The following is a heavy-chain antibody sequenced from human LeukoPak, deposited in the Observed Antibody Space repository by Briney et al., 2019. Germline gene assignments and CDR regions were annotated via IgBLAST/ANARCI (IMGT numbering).Heavy chain of an antibody. V-gene: IGHV4-61*01. J-gene: IGHJ3*02. CDR1: GGSISSGSYY. D-gene: IGHD6-6*01. Sequence: SQTLSLTCTVSGGSISSGSYYWSWIRQPPGKGLEWIGYIYYSGSTNYNPSLKSRVTISIDTSKNQISLKLSSVTAADTAVYYCARVPARQGAFDIWGQGTMVTVSS. CDR3: ARVPARQGAFDI. CDR2: IYYSGST.